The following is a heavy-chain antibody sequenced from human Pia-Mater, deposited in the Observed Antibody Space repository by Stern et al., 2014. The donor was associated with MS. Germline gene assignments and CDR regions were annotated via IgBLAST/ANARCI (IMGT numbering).Heavy chain of an antibody. CDR1: GYNFIDHA. CDR2: INGGPGTT. J-gene: IGHJ4*02. D-gene: IGHD4-11*01. V-gene: IGHV1-3*01. Sequence: QVQLVQSGAEVKKPGASMTISCKTSGYNFIDHAIHWVRQAPGQRLEWMGWINGGPGTTKYSQKFQGRVSFTRDKAASAAHMDLSSLSPDDTAVYYCARQPDYSDFLDFWGQGTLVTVSS. CDR3: ARQPDYSDFLDF.